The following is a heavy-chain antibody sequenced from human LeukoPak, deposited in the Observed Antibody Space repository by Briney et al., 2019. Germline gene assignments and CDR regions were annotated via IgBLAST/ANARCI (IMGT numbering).Heavy chain of an antibody. V-gene: IGHV4-34*01. CDR1: GGSFSGYY. J-gene: IGHJ3*02. CDR2: INHSGST. CDR3: ASINWNDFDAFDI. D-gene: IGHD1-1*01. Sequence: SETLSLTCAVYGGSFSGYYWSWIRQPPGKGLEWIGEINHSGSTNYNPSLKSRVTISVDTSKNQFSLKLSSVTAADTAVYYCASINWNDFDAFDIRGQGTMVTVSS.